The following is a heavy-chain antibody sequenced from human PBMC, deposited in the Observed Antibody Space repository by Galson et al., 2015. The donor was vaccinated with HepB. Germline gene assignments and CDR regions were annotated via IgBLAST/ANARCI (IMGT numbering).Heavy chain of an antibody. J-gene: IGHJ6*02. V-gene: IGHV3-30*18. CDR1: GFIFSSFG. CDR2: ISYDGRNE. D-gene: IGHD3-3*01. Sequence: SLRLSCAASGFIFSSFGMHWVRQAPGKGLEWVAVISYDGRNESYADSVKGRFSISRDNSKNTLHLQINSLRAEDTAIYYCAKDLRFLETYYGMDVWGQGTTVTVSS. CDR3: AKDLRFLETYYGMDV.